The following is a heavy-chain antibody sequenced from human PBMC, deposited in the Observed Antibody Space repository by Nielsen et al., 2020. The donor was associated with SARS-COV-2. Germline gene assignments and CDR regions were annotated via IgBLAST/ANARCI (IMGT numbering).Heavy chain of an antibody. CDR3: ARHRHSLGPFDY. CDR2: IYPGDSDT. CDR1: GYSFTSYW. V-gene: IGHV5-51*01. Sequence: GALRLSCKGSGYSFTSYWLGWVRQMPGKGLEWMGIIYPGDSDTRYSPSFQGQVTISADKSISTAYLQWSSLKASDTAMYYCARHRHSLGPFDYWGQGTLVTVSS. J-gene: IGHJ4*02. D-gene: IGHD7-27*01.